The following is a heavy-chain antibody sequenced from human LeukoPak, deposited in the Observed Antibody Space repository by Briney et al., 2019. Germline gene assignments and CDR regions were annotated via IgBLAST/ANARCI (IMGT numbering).Heavy chain of an antibody. D-gene: IGHD4-17*01. CDR3: ARDRVAGVTTHPFDY. CDR2: ISSSSSYI. Sequence: GGSLRLSCAASGFTFSNYIINCVRQAPGKGLEWVSSISSSSSYIYYADSVKGRFTISRDNAKNSLYLQMNSLRAEDTAVYYCARDRVAGVTTHPFDYWGQGTLVTVSS. CDR1: GFTFSNYI. V-gene: IGHV3-21*01. J-gene: IGHJ4*02.